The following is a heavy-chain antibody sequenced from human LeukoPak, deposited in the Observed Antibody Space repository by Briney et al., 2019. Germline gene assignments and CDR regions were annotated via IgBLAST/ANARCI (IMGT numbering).Heavy chain of an antibody. Sequence: SETLSLTCTVSGGSISSYYWSWIRQPAGKGLEWIGRIYTSGSTNYNPSLKSRVTMSLDTSKKQFALKLTAVTAADTAVYYCARLKFYDSTGYSPSHYMDVWGKGTTVTVSS. V-gene: IGHV4-4*07. D-gene: IGHD3-22*01. J-gene: IGHJ6*03. CDR2: IYTSGST. CDR3: ARLKFYDSTGYSPSHYMDV. CDR1: GGSISSYY.